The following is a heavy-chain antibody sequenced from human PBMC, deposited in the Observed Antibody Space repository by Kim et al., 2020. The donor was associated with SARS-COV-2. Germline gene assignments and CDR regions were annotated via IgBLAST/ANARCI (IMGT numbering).Heavy chain of an antibody. D-gene: IGHD3-9*01. Sequence: SRVTISVDTSKNQFSLKLSSVTAADTAVYYCARGRYNILTGRYYYYYMDVWGKGTTVTVSS. CDR3: ARGRYNILTGRYYYYYMDV. J-gene: IGHJ6*03. V-gene: IGHV4-59*09.